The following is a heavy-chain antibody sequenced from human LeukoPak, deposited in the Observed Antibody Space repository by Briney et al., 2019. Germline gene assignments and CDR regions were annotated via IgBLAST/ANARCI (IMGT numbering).Heavy chain of an antibody. CDR2: MWFDGTNR. CDR3: AKDAQRGFDYSNSLDK. CDR1: GFTFSHYG. D-gene: IGHD4-11*01. J-gene: IGHJ4*02. V-gene: IGHV3-33*06. Sequence: PGGSLRLSCATSGFTFSHYGMHWVRQAPGTGLEGVAVMWFDGTNRYYGDPVKGRFTIPRDNFQRTVYLQMDSLRAEDTAVYYCAKDAQRGFDYSNSLDKWGQGTLVTVSS.